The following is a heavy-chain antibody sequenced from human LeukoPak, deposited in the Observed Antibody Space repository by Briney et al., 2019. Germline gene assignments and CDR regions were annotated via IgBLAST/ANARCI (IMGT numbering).Heavy chain of an antibody. V-gene: IGHV3-74*03. Sequence: GGSLRLSCAASGFTFRTYWMHWVRQAPGKGLEWVSCINIDESSTAYADSVKGRFTISRDNAKNTLYLQMNSLRAEDTAVYYCARAGCSRQSSAFDIWGQGTMVIVSS. D-gene: IGHD6-13*01. CDR1: GFTFRTYW. J-gene: IGHJ3*02. CDR3: ARAGCSRQSSAFDI. CDR2: INIDESST.